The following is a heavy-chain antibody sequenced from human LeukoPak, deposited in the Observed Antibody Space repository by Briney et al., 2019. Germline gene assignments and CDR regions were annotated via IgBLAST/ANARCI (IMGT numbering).Heavy chain of an antibody. CDR3: ARDQRGSTGTFDY. CDR2: IYYSGST. V-gene: IGHV4-59*01. J-gene: IGHJ4*02. Sequence: SETLSLTCTVSGGSISSYYWSWIRQPPGKGLEWIGYIYYSGSTNYNPSLKSRVTISVDTSKNQFSLKLSSVTAADTAVYYCARDQRGSTGTFDYWGQGTLVTVSP. D-gene: IGHD1-14*01. CDR1: GGSISSYY.